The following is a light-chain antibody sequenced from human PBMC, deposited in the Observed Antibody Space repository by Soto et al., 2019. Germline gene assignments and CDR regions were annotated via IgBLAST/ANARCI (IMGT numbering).Light chain of an antibody. Sequence: QAVVTQPASVSGSPGQSITISCTGTSSDIGNYDFVSWYQQVPGTAPKAMIYEVSSRPSGVSNRFSGSKSGNTASLTISGLQAEDEAYYYCSSYTSSSTLWVFGGGTKLTVL. J-gene: IGLJ3*02. CDR3: SSYTSSSTLWV. CDR1: SSDIGNYDF. V-gene: IGLV2-14*01. CDR2: EVS.